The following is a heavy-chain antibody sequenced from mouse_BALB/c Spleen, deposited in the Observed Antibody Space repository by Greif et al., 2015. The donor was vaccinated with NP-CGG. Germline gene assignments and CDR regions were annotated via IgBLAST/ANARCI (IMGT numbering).Heavy chain of an antibody. V-gene: IGHV1-18*01. D-gene: IGHD2-4*01. CDR1: GYSLTGYT. CDR3: ARSGYDYEAWFAY. CDR2: INPYNGGT. J-gene: IGHJ3*01. Sequence: VQLKESGPELVKPGASMKISCKASGYSLTGYTMNWVKQSHGKNLEWIGLINPYNGGTSYNQKFKGKATLTVDKSSSTAYMELLSLTSEDSAVYYCARSGYDYEAWFAYWGQGTLVTVSA.